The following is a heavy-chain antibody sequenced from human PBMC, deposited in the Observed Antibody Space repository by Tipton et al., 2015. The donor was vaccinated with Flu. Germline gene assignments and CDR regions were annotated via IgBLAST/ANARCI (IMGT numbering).Heavy chain of an antibody. J-gene: IGHJ6*02. Sequence: TLSLTCTVSGGSISSYYWSWIRQPPGKGLEWIGYIYYSGSTNYNPSLKSRVTISVDTSKSQFSLKLSSVTAADTAVYYCARADITMVRGWYYYYGMDVWGQGTTVTVSS. CDR3: ARADITMVRGWYYYYGMDV. V-gene: IGHV4-59*01. CDR2: IYYSGST. CDR1: GGSISSYY. D-gene: IGHD3-10*01.